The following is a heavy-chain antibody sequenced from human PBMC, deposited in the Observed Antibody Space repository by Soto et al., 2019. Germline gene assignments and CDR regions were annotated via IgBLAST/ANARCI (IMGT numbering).Heavy chain of an antibody. CDR2: IYYSGST. Sequence: SETLSLTCTVSGGSVSSGGYYWSWIRQPPGKGLEWIGYIYYSGSTNYNPSLKSRVTISVDTSKNQFSLKLSSVTAADTAVYYCARGGLRFLEWFRDYYYYGMDVWGQGTTVTVSS. CDR3: ARGGLRFLEWFRDYYYYGMDV. V-gene: IGHV4-61*08. D-gene: IGHD3-3*01. J-gene: IGHJ6*02. CDR1: GGSVSSGGYY.